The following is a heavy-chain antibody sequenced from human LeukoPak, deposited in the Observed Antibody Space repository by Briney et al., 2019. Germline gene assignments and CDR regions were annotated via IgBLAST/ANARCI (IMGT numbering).Heavy chain of an antibody. CDR2: IIPILGTA. J-gene: IGHJ4*02. D-gene: IGHD3-9*01. Sequence: SVKVSCKASGGTFSSYAISWVRQAPGQGLEWMGRIIPILGTANYAQKFQGRVTITTDESTSTAYMELSSLRSEDTAVYYCARGYYDILTGYYLFDYWGQGTLVTVSS. CDR3: ARGYYDILTGYYLFDY. CDR1: GGTFSSYA. V-gene: IGHV1-69*11.